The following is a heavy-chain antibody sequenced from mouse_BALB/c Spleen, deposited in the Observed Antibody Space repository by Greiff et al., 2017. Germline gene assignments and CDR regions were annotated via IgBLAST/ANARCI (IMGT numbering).Heavy chain of an antibody. J-gene: IGHJ3*01. CDR2: IDPANGNT. CDR3: ALIYDGYYEFAY. V-gene: IGHV14-3*02. CDR1: GFNIKDTY. Sequence: EVQLQQSGAELVKPGASVKLSCTASGFNIKDTYMHWVKQRPEQGLEWIGRIDPANGNTKYDPKFQGKATITADTSSNTAYLQLSSLTSEDTAVYYCALIYDGYYEFAYWGQGTLVTVSA. D-gene: IGHD2-3*01.